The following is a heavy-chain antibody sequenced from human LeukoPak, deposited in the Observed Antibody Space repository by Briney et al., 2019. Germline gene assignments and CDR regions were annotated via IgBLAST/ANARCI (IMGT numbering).Heavy chain of an antibody. CDR1: GGSFSGYY. D-gene: IGHD3-3*01. V-gene: IGHV4-34*01. CDR2: INHSGST. Sequence: SETLSLTCAVYGGSFSGYYWSWIRQPPGKGLEWIGEINHSGSTNYNPSLKSRVTISVDTSKNQFSLKLSSVTAADTAVYYCARGGVATPPGSDFDNWGQGTLVTVSS. CDR3: ARGGVATPPGSDFDN. J-gene: IGHJ4*02.